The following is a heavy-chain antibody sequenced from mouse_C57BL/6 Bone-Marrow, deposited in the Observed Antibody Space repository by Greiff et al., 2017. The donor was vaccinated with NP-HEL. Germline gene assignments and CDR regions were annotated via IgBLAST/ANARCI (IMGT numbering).Heavy chain of an antibody. CDR1: GYTFTSYG. V-gene: IGHV1-81*01. CDR3: ARDSSSYWYFDV. J-gene: IGHJ1*03. CDR2: IYPRSGNT. D-gene: IGHD1-1*01. Sequence: QVQLQQSGAELARPGASVKLSCKASGYTFTSYGISWVKQRTGQGLEWIGEIYPRSGNTYYNEKFKGKATLTADKSSSTAYMELRSLTSEDSAVYFCARDSSSYWYFDVWGTGTTVTVSS.